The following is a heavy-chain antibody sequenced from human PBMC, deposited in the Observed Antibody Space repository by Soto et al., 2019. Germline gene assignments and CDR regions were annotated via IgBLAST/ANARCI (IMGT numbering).Heavy chain of an antibody. CDR2: IIPIFGTA. D-gene: IGHD3-10*01. V-gene: IGHV1-69*01. J-gene: IGHJ6*02. CDR3: ARDGNDYGSGSYYNDYYYYGMDV. Sequence: QVQLVQSGAEVKKPGSSVKVSCKASGGTFSSYAISWVRQAPGQGLEWMGGIIPIFGTANYAQKFQGRVTITADESTSTAYMELSSLRSEDTAVYYFARDGNDYGSGSYYNDYYYYGMDVWGQGTTVTVSS. CDR1: GGTFSSYA.